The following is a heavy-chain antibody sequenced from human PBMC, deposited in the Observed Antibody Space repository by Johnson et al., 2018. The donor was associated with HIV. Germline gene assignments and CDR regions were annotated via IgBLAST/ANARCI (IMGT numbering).Heavy chain of an antibody. CDR1: GFTFVDYG. Sequence: VQLVESGGGLVRPGGSLRLSCAASGFTFVDYGMNWVRQAPGKGLEWVSDINWNGGSTGYADSVKGRFTISRENAKNSLYLQMNSLRAEDAALYYCVREVVSGVGEFATCGFGIWGQVTSVTVSS. CDR3: VREVVSGVGEFATCGFGI. CDR2: INWNGGST. D-gene: IGHD2-15*01. V-gene: IGHV3-20*04. J-gene: IGHJ3*02.